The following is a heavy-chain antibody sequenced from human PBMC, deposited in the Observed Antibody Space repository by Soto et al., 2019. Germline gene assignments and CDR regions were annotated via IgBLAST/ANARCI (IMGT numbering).Heavy chain of an antibody. CDR1: GYTFTSYD. CDR2: MNPNSGNT. D-gene: IGHD2-15*01. J-gene: IGHJ3*02. V-gene: IGHV1-8*01. Sequence: ASVKVSCKASGYTFTSYDINWVRQATGQGLEWMGWMNPNSGNTGYAQKFQGRVTMTRDTSTSTVYMELSSLRSEDTAVYYCARPGRITDAFDIWGQGTMVTVSS. CDR3: ARPGRITDAFDI.